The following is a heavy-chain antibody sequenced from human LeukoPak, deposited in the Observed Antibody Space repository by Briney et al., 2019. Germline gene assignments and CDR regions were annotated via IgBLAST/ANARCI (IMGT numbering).Heavy chain of an antibody. Sequence: SETLSLTCVVYGGSFSGYYWSWIRQPPGKGLEWIGYIFYSGSTNYNPSLKSRVTISVDTSKNQFSLKLSSVTAADTAVYYCARTTEAHSWRTRYYDYYMDVWGKGTTVTVSS. V-gene: IGHV4-59*01. D-gene: IGHD6-13*01. J-gene: IGHJ6*03. CDR3: ARTTEAHSWRTRYYDYYMDV. CDR1: GGSFSGYY. CDR2: IFYSGST.